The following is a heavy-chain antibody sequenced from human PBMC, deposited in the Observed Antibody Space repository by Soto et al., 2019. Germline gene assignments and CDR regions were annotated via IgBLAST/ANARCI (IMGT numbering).Heavy chain of an antibody. CDR2: ISYDGNNK. J-gene: IGHJ4*02. CDR1: GLTFSRYT. CDR3: ARFRSERPFDY. Sequence: QVQLVESGGGVVHPGRSLRLSCAASGLTFSRYTMPWVRQAPGKGLEWGAVISYDGNNKYYADSVKGRFTISRDNSKNTLSLQMNSLRPEDTAVYYCARFRSERPFDYWGQGTLVTVSS. V-gene: IGHV3-30-3*01.